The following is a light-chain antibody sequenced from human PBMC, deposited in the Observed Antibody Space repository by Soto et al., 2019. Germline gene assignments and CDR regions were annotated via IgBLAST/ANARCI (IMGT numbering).Light chain of an antibody. Sequence: EIVLTQFPGTLSLSPVERATLSCRASQSVGSNYLAWYQQRPGQPPNLLIFGASHRAPDIPDRFSGSGSGTDFTLTISRLEPEDFAVYYCQQYGGSVQTFGQGTKVDNK. CDR1: QSVGSNY. J-gene: IGKJ1*01. CDR3: QQYGGSVQT. V-gene: IGKV3-20*01. CDR2: GAS.